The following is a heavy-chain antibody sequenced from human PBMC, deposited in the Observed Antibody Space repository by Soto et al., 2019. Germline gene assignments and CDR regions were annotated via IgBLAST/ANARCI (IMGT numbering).Heavy chain of an antibody. CDR1: GGSISSGDYY. V-gene: IGHV4-30-4*01. J-gene: IGHJ4*02. D-gene: IGHD3-10*01. CDR3: AREAARRYYGSGTPPGLDY. CDR2: IYYSGST. Sequence: TSETLSLTCTVSGGSISSGDYYWSWIRQPPGKGLEWIGYIYYSGSTYYNPSLKSRVTISVDTSKNQFSLKLSSVTAADTAVYYCAREAARRYYGSGTPPGLDYWGQGTLVTVSS.